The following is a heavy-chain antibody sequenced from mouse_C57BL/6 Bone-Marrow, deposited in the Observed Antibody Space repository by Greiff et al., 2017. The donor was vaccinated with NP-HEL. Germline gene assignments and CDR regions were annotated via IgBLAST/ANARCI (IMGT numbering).Heavy chain of an antibody. J-gene: IGHJ4*01. CDR2: IDPNSGGT. CDR1: GYTFTSYW. CDR3: ASSLVTTYYAMDY. D-gene: IGHD2-3*01. V-gene: IGHV1-72*01. Sequence: QVQLQQPGAELVKPGASVKLSCKASGYTFTSYWMHWVKQRPGRGLEWIGRIDPNSGGTKYNEKFKSKATLTVDKPSSTAYMQLRSLTSEDSAVYYCASSLVTTYYAMDYWGQGTSVTVAS.